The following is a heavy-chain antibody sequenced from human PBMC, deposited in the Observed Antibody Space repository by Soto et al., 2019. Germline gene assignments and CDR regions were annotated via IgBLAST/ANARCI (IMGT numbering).Heavy chain of an antibody. CDR1: GFTFSDYY. CDR3: ARGRRDSVWYYDF. D-gene: IGHD6-19*01. CDR2: ISSSGSTI. Sequence: QVQLVASGGGLVKPGGSLRLSCAASGFTFSDYYMSWIRQAPGKGLKWVSYISSSGSTIYYADSVKGRFTISRDNAKNSLYLQVDSLRAEDTAVYYCARGRRDSVWYYDFWGQGTLVTVSS. J-gene: IGHJ4*02. V-gene: IGHV3-11*01.